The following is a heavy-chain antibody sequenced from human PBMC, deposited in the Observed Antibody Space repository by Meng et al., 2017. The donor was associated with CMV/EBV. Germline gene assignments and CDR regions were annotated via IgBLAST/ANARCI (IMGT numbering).Heavy chain of an antibody. D-gene: IGHD6-19*01. CDR2: ISYDGSNK. CDR1: GFTFSSYA. V-gene: IGHV3-30-3*01. Sequence: GESLKISCAASGFTFSSYAMHWVRQAPGKGLEWVAVISYDGSNKYYADSVKGRFTISRDNSKNTLYLQMNSLRAEDTAVYYCARGGYSSRNWFDPWGQGTLVTVSS. J-gene: IGHJ5*02. CDR3: ARGGYSSRNWFDP.